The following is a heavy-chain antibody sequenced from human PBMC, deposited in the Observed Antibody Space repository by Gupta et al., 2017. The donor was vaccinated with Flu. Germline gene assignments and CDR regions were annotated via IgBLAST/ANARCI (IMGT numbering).Heavy chain of an antibody. Sequence: GISWVRQAPGQGLEWMGWISAYNGNTNYAQKLQGRVTMTTDTSTSTAYMELRSLRSDDTAVYYCAVFGNYPYWGQGTLVTVSS. D-gene: IGHD1-7*01. CDR1: G. CDR2: ISAYNGNT. V-gene: IGHV1-18*01. J-gene: IGHJ4*02. CDR3: AVFGNYPY.